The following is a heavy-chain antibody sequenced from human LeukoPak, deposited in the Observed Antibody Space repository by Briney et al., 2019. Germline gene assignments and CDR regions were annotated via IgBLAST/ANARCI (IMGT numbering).Heavy chain of an antibody. Sequence: SETLSLTCTVSGGSISSYYWSWIRQPAGKGLEWIGRIYTSGSTNYNPSLKSRVTMSVDTSKNQFSLKLSSVTAADTAVYYCARDNVVVVPAAGLRHYYMDVWGKGITVTVSS. CDR1: GGSISSYY. V-gene: IGHV4-4*07. CDR2: IYTSGST. CDR3: ARDNVVVVPAAGLRHYYMDV. J-gene: IGHJ6*03. D-gene: IGHD2-2*01.